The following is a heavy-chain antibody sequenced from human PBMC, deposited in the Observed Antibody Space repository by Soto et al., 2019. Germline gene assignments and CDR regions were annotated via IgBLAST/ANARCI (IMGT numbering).Heavy chain of an antibody. D-gene: IGHD6-19*01. V-gene: IGHV4-61*08. Sequence: SETLSLTCTVSGGSVSSGGYFWSWIRQPPGKGLEWIGYISYSGSTKYNPSLESRVTISVDTSKNQFSLKLSSVTAADTAVYYCARAGGLGAVAVDEWGQGTLVTVSS. CDR1: GGSVSSGGYF. CDR2: ISYSGST. CDR3: ARAGGLGAVAVDE. J-gene: IGHJ4*02.